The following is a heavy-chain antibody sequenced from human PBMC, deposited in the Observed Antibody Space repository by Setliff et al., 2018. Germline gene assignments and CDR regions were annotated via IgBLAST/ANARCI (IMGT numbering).Heavy chain of an antibody. CDR3: ARDRQYCSSTSCYTSYFYYYAMDI. D-gene: IGHD2-2*02. J-gene: IGHJ6*02. Sequence: PSETLSLTCAVYGGPFSSYYWSWIRQPPGKGLEWIGEIYHSGSTNYNPSLKSRVTISVDKSKNQFSLKLSSVTAADTAVYYCARDRQYCSSTSCYTSYFYYYAMDIWGQGTTVTVSS. CDR2: IYHSGST. V-gene: IGHV4-34*01. CDR1: GGPFSSYY.